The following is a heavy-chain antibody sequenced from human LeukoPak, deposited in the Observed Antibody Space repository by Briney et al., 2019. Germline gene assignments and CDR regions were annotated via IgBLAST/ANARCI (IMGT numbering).Heavy chain of an antibody. CDR2: ISTDGRDI. Sequence: AGGSLRLSCAASGFTSSRYPMHWVRQAPGKGLEWVAVISTDGRDIKYADSVKGRFTISRDDFLNVVYLQMNSLTVEDTAVYYCTTRLQHHFDYWGQGTQVTVSS. D-gene: IGHD4-11*01. CDR1: GFTSSRYP. CDR3: TTRLQHHFDY. V-gene: IGHV3-30*04. J-gene: IGHJ4*02.